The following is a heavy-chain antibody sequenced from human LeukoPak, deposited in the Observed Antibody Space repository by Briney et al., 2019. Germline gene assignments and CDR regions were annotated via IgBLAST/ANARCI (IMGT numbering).Heavy chain of an antibody. D-gene: IGHD1-14*01. Sequence: SQTLSLTCTVSGGSISSGGYYWSCIRQHPGKGLEWIGYIYYSGSTYYNPSLKSRVTISVDTSKNQFSLKLSSVTAADTAVYYCASRRRGPYYFDYWGQGTLVTVSS. CDR1: GGSISSGGYY. CDR3: ASRRRGPYYFDY. CDR2: IYYSGST. J-gene: IGHJ4*02. V-gene: IGHV4-31*03.